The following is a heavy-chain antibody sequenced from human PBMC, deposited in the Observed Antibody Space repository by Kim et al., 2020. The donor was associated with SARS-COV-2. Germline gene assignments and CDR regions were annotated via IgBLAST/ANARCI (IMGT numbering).Heavy chain of an antibody. D-gene: IGHD5-18*01. Sequence: GGSLRLSCVGSGFTFNTYSMNWVRQTPGKGLEWLSYINSGSSTIYYADSVEGRFTISRDNAKNALFLQMSSLRVEDTGVYYCARDLEVVPAVVTRTYF. J-gene: IGHJ2*01. CDR1: GFTFNTYS. CDR2: INSGSSTI. V-gene: IGHV3-48*04. CDR3: ARDLEVVPAVVTRTYF.